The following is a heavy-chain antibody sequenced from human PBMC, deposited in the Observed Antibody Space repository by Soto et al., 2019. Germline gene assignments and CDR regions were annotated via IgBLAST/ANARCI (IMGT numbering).Heavy chain of an antibody. CDR2: FSGGSGTT. Sequence: GXPRLSCAASGFXLSTYGVTWVRQAPGKGLEWVSGFSGGSGTTHYADSVKGRFSITRENSKNTANMQINSMRVEDTAIYYCAKWKGYGDYWGQGTLGTVSS. V-gene: IGHV3-23*01. J-gene: IGHJ4*02. CDR1: GFXLSTYG. CDR3: AKWKGYGDY. D-gene: IGHD5-12*01.